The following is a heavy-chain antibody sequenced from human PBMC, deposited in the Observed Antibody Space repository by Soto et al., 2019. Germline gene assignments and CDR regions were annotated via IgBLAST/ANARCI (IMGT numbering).Heavy chain of an antibody. CDR3: AKVAPVQGGIRGAFDI. J-gene: IGHJ3*02. CDR2: ISYDGSNK. V-gene: IGHV3-30*18. Sequence: QVQLVESGGGVVQPGRSLRLSCAASGFTFSSYGMHWVRQAPGKGLEWVAVISYDGSNKYYADSVKGRFTISRDNSKSTLYLQMNSLRAEDTAVYYCAKVAPVQGGIRGAFDIWGQGTMVTVSS. CDR1: GFTFSSYG. D-gene: IGHD4-17*01.